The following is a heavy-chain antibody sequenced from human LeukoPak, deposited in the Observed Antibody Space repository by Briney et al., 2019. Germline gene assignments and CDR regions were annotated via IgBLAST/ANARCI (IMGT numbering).Heavy chain of an antibody. J-gene: IGHJ4*02. D-gene: IGHD6-19*01. V-gene: IGHV4-59*01. CDR1: GGSISSSY. Sequence: PSETLSLTCTVSGGSISSSYWSWLRQSPGKGLEWIGYTHNSGSTSYHPSLKSRVTMSVDTAKNRFSLKLTSVTAADTAVYFCARGGWSLDFWGQGTLVTVSS. CDR3: ARGGWSLDF. CDR2: THNSGST.